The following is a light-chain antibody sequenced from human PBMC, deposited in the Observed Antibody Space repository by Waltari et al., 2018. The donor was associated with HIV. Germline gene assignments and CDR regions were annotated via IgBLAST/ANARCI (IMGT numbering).Light chain of an antibody. J-gene: IGKJ5*01. CDR1: QSVGNF. V-gene: IGKV3-11*01. CDR3: QQRSSWPPSIT. CDR2: YAS. Sequence: EIVLTQSPDTLSLSPGERATLSCRASQSVGNFLSWYQQKPCPAPRLLVYYASNRATGFPSRFSGSGSGTDFTLTIIRLEAEDFAVYYCQQRSSWPPSITFGQGTRLEIK.